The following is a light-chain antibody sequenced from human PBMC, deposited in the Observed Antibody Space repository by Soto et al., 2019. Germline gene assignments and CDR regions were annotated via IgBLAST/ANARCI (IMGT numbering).Light chain of an antibody. Sequence: QSVLTQPPSASGIPGQRVTISCSGSSSNIGSKTVNWYQQVPGTAPKVVIYSNSQRPSGVTDRFSGSKSGISASLAISGLHSEDEADYYCAAWDDSLNGWVFGGGTKLTVL. CDR2: SNS. J-gene: IGLJ3*02. CDR1: SSNIGSKT. V-gene: IGLV1-44*01. CDR3: AAWDDSLNGWV.